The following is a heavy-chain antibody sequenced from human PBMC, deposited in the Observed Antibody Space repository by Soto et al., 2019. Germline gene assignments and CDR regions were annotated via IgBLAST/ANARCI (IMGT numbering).Heavy chain of an antibody. Sequence: ASVKVSCKASGGTFSSYGISWVRQAPGQGLEWMGWISAYNGNTNYAQKLQGRVTMTTDTSTSTAYMELRSLRSDDTAVYYCARDRIAAAGPKFDYWGQGTLVTVSS. CDR1: GGTFSSYG. D-gene: IGHD6-13*01. V-gene: IGHV1-18*01. CDR3: ARDRIAAAGPKFDY. CDR2: ISAYNGNT. J-gene: IGHJ4*02.